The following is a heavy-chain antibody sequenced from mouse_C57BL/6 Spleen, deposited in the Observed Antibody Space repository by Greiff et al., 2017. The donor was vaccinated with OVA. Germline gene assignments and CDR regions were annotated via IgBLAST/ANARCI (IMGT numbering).Heavy chain of an antibody. CDR1: GFTFSDYG. Sequence: DVMLVESGGGLVKPGGSLKLSCAASGFTFSDYGMHWVRQTPEKGLEWVAYISSGSSTIYYADTVKGRFTISRDNAKNTLFLQMTSVSSEDTAMYYCARGLGRYYFDYWGQGTTLTVSS. D-gene: IGHD4-1*01. CDR2: ISSGSSTI. CDR3: ARGLGRYYFDY. J-gene: IGHJ2*01. V-gene: IGHV5-17*01.